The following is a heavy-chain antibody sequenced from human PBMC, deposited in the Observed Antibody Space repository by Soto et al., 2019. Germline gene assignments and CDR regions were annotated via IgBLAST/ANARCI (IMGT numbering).Heavy chain of an antibody. J-gene: IGHJ4*02. V-gene: IGHV1-18*01. Sequence: QVQLVQSGVEVKKPGASVKVSCKASGYTFTNYAIIWVRQAPGQGLEWMGWISAYNGNTNYAQKFQGSVTMTTDTSPTTAHMELRSRRSDDTAVFYCARIRDVRFFDWLYFDYWGQGTLVTVSS. CDR1: GYTFTNYA. CDR2: ISAYNGNT. D-gene: IGHD3-9*01. CDR3: ARIRDVRFFDWLYFDY.